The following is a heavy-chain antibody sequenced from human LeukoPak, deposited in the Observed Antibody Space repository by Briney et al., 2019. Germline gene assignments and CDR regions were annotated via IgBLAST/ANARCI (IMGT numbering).Heavy chain of an antibody. Sequence: GGSLRLSCAASGFTVSSNYMSWVRQAPGKGLEWVSVIYSGGNTYYADSVKGRFTISRDNSKNTLYLQMNSLRAEDTAVYYCAKGYYDRSNLFDYWGQGTLVTVSS. CDR1: GFTVSSNY. V-gene: IGHV3-66*02. J-gene: IGHJ4*02. CDR2: IYSGGNT. CDR3: AKGYYDRSNLFDY. D-gene: IGHD3-22*01.